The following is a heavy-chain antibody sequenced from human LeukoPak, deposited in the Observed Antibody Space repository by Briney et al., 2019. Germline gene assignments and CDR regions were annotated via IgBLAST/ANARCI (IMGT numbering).Heavy chain of an antibody. CDR2: IRDGAFYT. J-gene: IGHJ4*02. V-gene: IGHV3-23*01. D-gene: IGHD3-16*02. CDR1: GFTFSSYA. Sequence: GSLRLSCAASGFTFSSYAMSWVRQAPGKGLEWVSSIRDGAFYTYYADSVKGRFTISRDNSKNTLYLQMNSLRAEDTAVYYCARDYRDLDYWGQGTLVTVSS. CDR3: ARDYRDLDY.